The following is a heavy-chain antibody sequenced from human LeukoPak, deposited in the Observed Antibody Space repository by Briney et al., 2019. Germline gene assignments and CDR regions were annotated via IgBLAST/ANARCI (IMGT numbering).Heavy chain of an antibody. Sequence: ASVKVSCKASGYTFTGYYMHWVRQAPGQGLEWMGWINPNSGGTNYAQKFQGRVTMTTDTSTSTAYMELRSLRSDDTAVYYCARGKLWRSSGSYYGWFDPWGQGTLVTVSS. V-gene: IGHV1-2*02. CDR2: INPNSGGT. CDR3: ARGKLWRSSGSYYGWFDP. D-gene: IGHD3-10*01. CDR1: GYTFTGYY. J-gene: IGHJ5*02.